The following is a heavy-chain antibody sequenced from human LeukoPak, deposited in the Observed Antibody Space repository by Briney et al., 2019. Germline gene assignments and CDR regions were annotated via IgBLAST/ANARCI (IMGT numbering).Heavy chain of an antibody. V-gene: IGHV4-38-2*02. CDR3: ARDDSSGYYYAYYFDY. J-gene: IGHJ4*02. Sequence: SETLSLTCTVSGGSISGYYWGWIRQPPGKGLEWIGSIYHSGSTYYNPSLKSRVTISVDTSKNQFSLKLSSVTAADTAVYYCARDDSSGYYYAYYFDYWGQGTLVTVSS. D-gene: IGHD3-22*01. CDR1: GGSISGYY. CDR2: IYHSGST.